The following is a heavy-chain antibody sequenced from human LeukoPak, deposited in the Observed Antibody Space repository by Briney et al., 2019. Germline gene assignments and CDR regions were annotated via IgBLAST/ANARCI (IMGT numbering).Heavy chain of an antibody. V-gene: IGHV3-30*03. CDR2: ISYDGGNK. CDR3: AREGSYYDSSGYRPGAFDI. Sequence: PGRSLRLSCAASGFTFSDYGMHWVRQAPGKGLEWVALISYDGGNKFYADSVRDRFTISRDNSKKTLYLQMNSLRAEDTAVYYCAREGSYYDSSGYRPGAFDIWGQGTMVTVSS. D-gene: IGHD3-22*01. CDR1: GFTFSDYG. J-gene: IGHJ3*02.